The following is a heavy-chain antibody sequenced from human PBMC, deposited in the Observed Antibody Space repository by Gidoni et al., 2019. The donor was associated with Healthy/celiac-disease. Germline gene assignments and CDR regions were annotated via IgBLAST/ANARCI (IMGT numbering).Heavy chain of an antibody. V-gene: IGHV1-69*04. CDR1: GGTFSSYA. J-gene: IGHJ4*02. CDR3: ARQVHCGGDCYYFDY. CDR2: IIPSLGIA. D-gene: IGHD2-21*02. Sequence: QVQLVQSGAEVKKPGSSVKVSCKASGGTFSSYAISGVRQAPGQGLEWMGRIIPSLGIANYEQKFQGRVTITADKSTSTAYMELSSLRSEDTAVYYCARQVHCGGDCYYFDYWGQGTLVTVSS.